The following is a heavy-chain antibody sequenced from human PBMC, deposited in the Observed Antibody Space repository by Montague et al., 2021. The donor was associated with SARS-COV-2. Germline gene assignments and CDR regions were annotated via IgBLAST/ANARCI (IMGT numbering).Heavy chain of an antibody. D-gene: IGHD6-13*01. CDR1: GGSISSSSYY. CDR3: ARVGGKQQVRLSGMDV. CDR2: IYYSGST. J-gene: IGHJ6*02. Sequence: SETLYLTCTVSGGSISSSSYYWGWIRQPPGKGLEWIGSIYYSGSTYYNPSLKSRVTISVDTSKNQFSLKLSSVTAADTAVYYCARVGGKQQVRLSGMDVWGQGTTVTVSS. V-gene: IGHV4-39*07.